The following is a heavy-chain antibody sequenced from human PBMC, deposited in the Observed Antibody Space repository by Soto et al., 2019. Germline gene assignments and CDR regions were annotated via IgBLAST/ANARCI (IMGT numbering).Heavy chain of an antibody. CDR1: GFTFSSYA. CDR2: ISYDGSNK. CDR3: AREIANYGFRDPFDR. D-gene: IGHD3-3*01. Sequence: QVQLVESGGGVVQPGRSLRLSCAASGFTFSSYAMHWVRQAPGKGLEWVAVISYDGSNKYYADSVKGRFTISRDNSKNTLYLQMNSLRAEDTAVYYCAREIANYGFRDPFDRWGQGTLVTVSS. V-gene: IGHV3-30-3*01. J-gene: IGHJ5*02.